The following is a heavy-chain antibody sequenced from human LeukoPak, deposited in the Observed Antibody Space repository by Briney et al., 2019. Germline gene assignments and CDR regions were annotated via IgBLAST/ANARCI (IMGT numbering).Heavy chain of an antibody. Sequence: GGSLRLSCAASXFNFGTYSMNWVRQAPGXXXXXVSHISSSSTSKYYADSVKGRFTISRDNAKNSLFLQMNSLRDEDTAVYYCARDKDYVNYPFDYWGQGTLVTVSS. CDR2: ISSSSTSK. J-gene: IGHJ4*02. D-gene: IGHD4-11*01. CDR1: XFNFGTYS. CDR3: ARDKDYVNYPFDY. V-gene: IGHV3-48*02.